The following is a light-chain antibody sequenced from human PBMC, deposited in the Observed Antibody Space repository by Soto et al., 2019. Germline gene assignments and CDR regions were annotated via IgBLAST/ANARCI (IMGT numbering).Light chain of an antibody. CDR2: DAS. J-gene: IGKJ1*01. CDR3: QQRSNWQT. CDR1: QSISRN. Sequence: EIVMTQSPATLSVSPGERATLSCRASQSISRNLAWYQHKPGQAPRLLIYDASNRATGIPARFSGSGSGTDFTLTISSLEPEDFAVYYCQQRSNWQTFGQGTKVDIK. V-gene: IGKV3-11*01.